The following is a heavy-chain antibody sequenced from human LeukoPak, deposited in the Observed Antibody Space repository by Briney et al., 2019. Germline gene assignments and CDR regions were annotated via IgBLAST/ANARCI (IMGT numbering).Heavy chain of an antibody. Sequence: GGSLRLSCAASGFTVSSNYMSWVRQAPGKGLEWVSVIYSGGSTYYADSVKGRFTISRDNSKNTLYLQMNSLRAEDTAVCYCATTPGAVIDAFDIWGQGTMVTVSS. J-gene: IGHJ3*02. D-gene: IGHD2-15*01. CDR3: ATTPGAVIDAFDI. CDR2: IYSGGST. V-gene: IGHV3-66*01. CDR1: GFTVSSNY.